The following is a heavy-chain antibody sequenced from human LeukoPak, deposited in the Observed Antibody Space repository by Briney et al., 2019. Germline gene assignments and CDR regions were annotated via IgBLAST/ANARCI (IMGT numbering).Heavy chain of an antibody. V-gene: IGHV4-4*07. J-gene: IGHJ4*02. Sequence: PSETLSLTCTVSGGSISSYYWSWIRQPAGKGLEWIGRIYTSGSTNYNPSLKSRVTMSVDTSKNQFSLKLSSVTAADTAVYYCAREVYYYDSSGYYECYFDYWGQGTLVTVSS. CDR1: GGSISSYY. D-gene: IGHD3-22*01. CDR3: AREVYYYDSSGYYECYFDY. CDR2: IYTSGST.